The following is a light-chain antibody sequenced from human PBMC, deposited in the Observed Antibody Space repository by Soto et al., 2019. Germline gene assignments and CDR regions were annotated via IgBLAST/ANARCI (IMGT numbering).Light chain of an antibody. CDR3: QQYNDWPWT. CDR1: QSVSSN. CDR2: GAS. Sequence: EMVMTQSPATLSVSPGERATLSCRASQSVSSNLAWYQVNPGQAPRLLIYGASARATGIPARFSGSGSGTEFTLTISSLQSEDFAVCYCQQYNDWPWTFGQGTKV. V-gene: IGKV3-15*01. J-gene: IGKJ1*01.